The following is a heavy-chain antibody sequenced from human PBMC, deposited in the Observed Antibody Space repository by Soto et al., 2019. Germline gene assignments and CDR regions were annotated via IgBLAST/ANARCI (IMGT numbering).Heavy chain of an antibody. Sequence: QVRLEQSGAEVNEPGASVKISCKASGYDFNSYSIHWLRQAPGQRPEYMGRINGGIGNTKFSQKFQDRLTITRDTSAAAMYMELSSLTSDDTRVYYFARSSVPIDGLDFWGQGTLVIGSS. CDR3: ARSSVPIDGLDF. CDR2: INGGIGNT. CDR1: GYDFNSYS. J-gene: IGHJ4*02. V-gene: IGHV1-3*01. D-gene: IGHD3-10*01.